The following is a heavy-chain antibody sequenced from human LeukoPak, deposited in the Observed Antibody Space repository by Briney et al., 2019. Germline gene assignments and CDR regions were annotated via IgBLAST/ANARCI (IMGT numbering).Heavy chain of an antibody. J-gene: IGHJ4*02. D-gene: IGHD5-24*01. CDR1: GFTFSSYA. Sequence: GGSLRLSCAASGFTFSSYAMSWVRQAPGKGLEWVSAISGSGGSTYYADSVKGRFTISRDNSKNTPYLQMNSLRAEDTAVYYCAKVPVVEMATMPPDYWGQGTLVTVSS. V-gene: IGHV3-23*01. CDR2: ISGSGGST. CDR3: AKVPVVEMATMPPDY.